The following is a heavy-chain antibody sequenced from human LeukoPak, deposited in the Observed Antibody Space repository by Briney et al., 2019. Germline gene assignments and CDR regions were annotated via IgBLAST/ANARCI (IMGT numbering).Heavy chain of an antibody. CDR3: ARGYSGYGQVYYFDY. Sequence: PSETLSLTCTVSGGSISSYYWSWIRQPPGKGLEWIGYIYYSGSTNYNPSLKSRVTISVDTSKNQFSLKLSSVTAADTAVYYCARGYSGYGQVYYFDYWGQGTLVTVSS. D-gene: IGHD5-12*01. V-gene: IGHV4-59*01. CDR1: GGSISSYY. CDR2: IYYSGST. J-gene: IGHJ4*02.